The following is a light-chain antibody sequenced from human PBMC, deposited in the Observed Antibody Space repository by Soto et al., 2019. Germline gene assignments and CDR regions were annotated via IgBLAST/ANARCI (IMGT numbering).Light chain of an antibody. CDR1: QSIRTRF. V-gene: IGKV3-20*01. CDR2: GAS. CDR3: QQYSGFPWT. J-gene: IGKJ1*01. Sequence: EIVLTQSPDVVSLSPGDSATLSCKASQSIRTRFIAWYRQKPGQAPRLLITGASTRASGISDRISGDGSGTDFTLTVRSREPGDSAIYYCQQYSGFPWTFGLGTKGEIK.